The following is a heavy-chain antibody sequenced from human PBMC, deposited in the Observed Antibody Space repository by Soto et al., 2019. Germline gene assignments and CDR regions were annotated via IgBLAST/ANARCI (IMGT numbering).Heavy chain of an antibody. Sequence: QVQLVQSGAEVKKPGYSVRVSCKAPGGTFGTYAINWVRQAPGQGLEWMGRIIPILGTANYAQMFQGRVTITADESTSTAYMELSSLRSEDRAVYYCARDDSNYPGRYGMDVWGQGTTVTVSS. J-gene: IGHJ6*02. CDR3: ARDDSNYPGRYGMDV. V-gene: IGHV1-69*11. D-gene: IGHD4-4*01. CDR2: IIPILGTA. CDR1: GGTFGTYA.